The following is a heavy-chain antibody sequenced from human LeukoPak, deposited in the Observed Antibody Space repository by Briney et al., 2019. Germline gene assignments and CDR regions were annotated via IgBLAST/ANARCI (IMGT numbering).Heavy chain of an antibody. V-gene: IGHV4-39*07. CDR2: IYYSGST. CDR1: GGSISSSSYY. J-gene: IGHJ4*02. Sequence: TLSLTCTVSGGSISSSSYYWGWIRQPPGKGLEWIGSIYYSGSTYYNPSLKSRVTISVDTSKNQFSLKLSSVTAADTAVYYCATVEWEQKVFDYWGQGTLVTVSS. CDR3: ATVEWEQKVFDY. D-gene: IGHD1-26*01.